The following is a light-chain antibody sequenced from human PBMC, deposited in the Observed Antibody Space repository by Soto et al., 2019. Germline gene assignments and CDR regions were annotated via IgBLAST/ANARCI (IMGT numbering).Light chain of an antibody. CDR3: CSYAGRYTYI. V-gene: IGLV2-11*01. CDR1: SSDVGGYNY. J-gene: IGLJ1*01. Sequence: LTQPRSVSGSPGQSVTISCSGTSSDVGGYNYVSWYQQHPGKAPKLMIYDVSKRPSGVPDRFSGSKSGNTASLTISGLQAEDEADYYCCSYAGRYTYIFGTGTKVTVL. CDR2: DVS.